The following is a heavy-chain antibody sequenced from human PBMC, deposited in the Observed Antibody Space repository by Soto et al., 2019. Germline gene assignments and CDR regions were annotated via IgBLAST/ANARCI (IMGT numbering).Heavy chain of an antibody. J-gene: IGHJ4*02. D-gene: IGHD1-26*01. CDR1: GFTFSSYA. Sequence: EVQLLESGGGLVQPGGSLRLSCAASGFTFSSYAMRWVRQAPGKGLEWVSAISGGGGSTYYADSVKGRFTISRDNSKNTLYLQMNSLRAEDTAVYYCASRGSGSYYDYWGQGTLVTVSS. CDR3: ASRGSGSYYDY. V-gene: IGHV3-23*01. CDR2: ISGGGGST.